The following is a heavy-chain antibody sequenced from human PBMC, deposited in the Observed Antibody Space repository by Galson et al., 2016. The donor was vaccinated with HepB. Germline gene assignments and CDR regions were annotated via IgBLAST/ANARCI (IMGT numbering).Heavy chain of an antibody. Sequence: SLRLSCAASGFTFSTFAMTWVRQVPGKGLEWVSAISASGGTTYYADSVKGRFTISRDNSKNTLYLQMSSLRGGDTAVYYCAENFLDLSNHWYFDLWGRGNLVTVSS. J-gene: IGHJ2*01. V-gene: IGHV3-23*01. CDR3: AENFLDLSNHWYFDL. CDR2: ISASGGTT. CDR1: GFTFSTFA. D-gene: IGHD3-16*02.